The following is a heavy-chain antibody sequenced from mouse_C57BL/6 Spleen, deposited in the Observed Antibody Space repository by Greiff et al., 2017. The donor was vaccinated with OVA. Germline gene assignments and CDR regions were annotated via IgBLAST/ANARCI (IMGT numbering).Heavy chain of an antibody. CDR1: GYSFTGYF. Sequence: EVKLVESGPELVKPGDSVKISCKASGYSFTGYFMNWVMQSHGKSLEWIGRINPYNGDTFYNQKFKGKATLTVDKSSSTAHMELRSLTSEDSAVYYCARYSNYDYWGQGTTLTVSS. CDR2: INPYNGDT. J-gene: IGHJ2*01. CDR3: ARYSNYDY. D-gene: IGHD2-5*01. V-gene: IGHV1-20*01.